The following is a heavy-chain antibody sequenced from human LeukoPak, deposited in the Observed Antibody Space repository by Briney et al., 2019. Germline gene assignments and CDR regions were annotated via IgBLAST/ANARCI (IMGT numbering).Heavy chain of an antibody. CDR1: DGSISSSNYY. Sequence: SETLSLTCTVSDGSISSSNYYWGWIRQPPGKGLEWIGYIYYSGSTYYNPSLKSRVTISVDTSKNQFSLKLSSVTAADTAVYYCARLYCSGGTCYSDRGAFDIWGQGTMVTVSS. V-gene: IGHV4-39*07. J-gene: IGHJ3*02. CDR3: ARLYCSGGTCYSDRGAFDI. D-gene: IGHD2-15*01. CDR2: IYYSGST.